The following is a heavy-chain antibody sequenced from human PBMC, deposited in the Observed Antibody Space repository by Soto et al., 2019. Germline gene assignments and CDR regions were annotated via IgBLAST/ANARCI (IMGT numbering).Heavy chain of an antibody. J-gene: IGHJ4*02. CDR3: AREGIGGSYG. V-gene: IGHV3-23*01. CDR2: ITDNGGDT. D-gene: IGHD1-26*01. CDR1: GITFGSRA. Sequence: GGSLRLSCVASGITFGSRAMSWVRQAPGEGLEWVSTITDNGGDTKSADSVRGRFTISRDNSKNTLYLQMNSLRAEDTAVYYCAREGIGGSYGWGQGTLVTVSS.